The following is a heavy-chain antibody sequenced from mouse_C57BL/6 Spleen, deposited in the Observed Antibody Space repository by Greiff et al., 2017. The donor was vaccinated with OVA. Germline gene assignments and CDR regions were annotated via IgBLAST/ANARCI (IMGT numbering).Heavy chain of an antibody. CDR1: GYTFTDYE. Sequence: QVQLQQSGAELVRPGASVTLSCKASGYTFTDYEMHWVKQTPVHGLEWIGAIAPETGGTAYNQKFKGKAILTADKSSSTAYMELRSLTSEDSAVYYCTSFSSSYWYFDVWGTGTTVTVSS. V-gene: IGHV1-15*01. J-gene: IGHJ1*03. CDR2: IAPETGGT. CDR3: TSFSSSYWYFDV. D-gene: IGHD1-1*01.